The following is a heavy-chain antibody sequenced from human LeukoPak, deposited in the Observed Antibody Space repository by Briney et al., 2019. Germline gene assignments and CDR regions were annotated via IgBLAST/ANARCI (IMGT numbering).Heavy chain of an antibody. CDR2: ISGSGGST. V-gene: IGHV3-23*01. CDR3: AKMVLRQLDY. CDR1: GFTFDDYG. D-gene: IGHD4/OR15-4a*01. Sequence: GGSLRLSCAASGFTFDDYGMSWVRQAPGKGLEWVSAISGSGGSTYYADSVKGRFTISRDNSKNTLYLKMNSLRAEDTAVYYCAKMVLRQLDYWGQGTLVTVSS. J-gene: IGHJ4*02.